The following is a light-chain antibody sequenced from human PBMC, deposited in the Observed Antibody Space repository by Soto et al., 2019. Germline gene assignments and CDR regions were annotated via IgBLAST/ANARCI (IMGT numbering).Light chain of an antibody. Sequence: QSVLTQPASVSGSPGQSITISCTGTSSDVATFNLVSWYQQYPGKAPKLMIYEGSKRPSGVSNRFSGSKSGNTASLTISGLQAEDEADYYCSSYTSSSTLSYVFGTGTKVTVL. CDR1: SSDVATFNL. CDR2: EGS. V-gene: IGLV2-14*02. CDR3: SSYTSSSTLSYV. J-gene: IGLJ1*01.